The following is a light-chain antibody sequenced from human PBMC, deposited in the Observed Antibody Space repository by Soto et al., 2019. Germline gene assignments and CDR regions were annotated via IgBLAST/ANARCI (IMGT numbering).Light chain of an antibody. V-gene: IGLV2-14*01. CDR3: SSYTTSSTLLYV. Sequence: QSVLTQPASVSGSPGQSITISCPGTSSDVGGYNYVSWYQQHPGKAPKLMIYAVSNRPSGVSTRFSGSKSGNTASLTISGLQAEDEADYHCSSYTTSSTLLYVFGTGTKVTVL. J-gene: IGLJ1*01. CDR1: SSDVGGYNY. CDR2: AVS.